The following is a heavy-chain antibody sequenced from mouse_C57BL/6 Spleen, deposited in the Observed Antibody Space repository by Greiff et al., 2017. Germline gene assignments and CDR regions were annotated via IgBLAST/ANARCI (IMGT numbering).Heavy chain of an antibody. CDR2: INPNNGGT. D-gene: IGHD2-4*01. V-gene: IGHV1-26*01. J-gene: IGHJ3*01. Sequence: EVQLQQSGPELVKPGASVKISCKASGYTFTDYYMNWVKQSHGKSLEWIGDINPNNGGTSYNQKFKGKATLTVDKSSSTAYMELRSLTSEDSAVYYCASHYDYDRFAYWGQGTLVTVSA. CDR3: ASHYDYDRFAY. CDR1: GYTFTDYY.